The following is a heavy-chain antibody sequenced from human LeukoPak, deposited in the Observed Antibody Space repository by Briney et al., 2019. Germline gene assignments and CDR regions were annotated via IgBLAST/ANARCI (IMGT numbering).Heavy chain of an antibody. CDR2: INPDGGRI. CDR3: ATPNSGIYSSGWYENY. D-gene: IGHD6-19*01. V-gene: IGHV3-74*01. Sequence: GGSLRLSCAASGFTFSNYWMHWVRQAPGKGLVWVSRINPDGGRITYADSVQGRFTISRDNAENTVYLQMNSLRAEDTAVYYCATPNSGIYSSGWYENYWGQGTLVTVSS. CDR1: GFTFSNYW. J-gene: IGHJ4*02.